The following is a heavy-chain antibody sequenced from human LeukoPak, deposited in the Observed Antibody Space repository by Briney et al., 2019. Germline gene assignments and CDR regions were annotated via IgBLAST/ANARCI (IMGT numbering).Heavy chain of an antibody. V-gene: IGHV3-23*01. J-gene: IGHJ4*02. CDR1: GFTFSSYA. D-gene: IGHD3-9*01. CDR3: AKAGNFDWLSNPSLDY. CDR2: ISGSGGST. Sequence: AGGSLRLSCAASGFTFSSYAMSWVRQAPGKGLEWVSAISGSGGSTYYADSVKGRFTISRDNSKNTLYLQMNSLRAEDTAVYYCAKAGNFDWLSNPSLDYWGQGTLVTVSS.